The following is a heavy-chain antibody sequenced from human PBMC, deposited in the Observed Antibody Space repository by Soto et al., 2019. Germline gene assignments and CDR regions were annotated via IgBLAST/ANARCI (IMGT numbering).Heavy chain of an antibody. J-gene: IGHJ4*02. CDR1: GFSLSDHC. CDR3: AKEGPGPYYFDY. V-gene: IGHV3-74*01. CDR2: LCHDGTSA. Sequence: GGSLRLSCAASGFSLSDHCLHWVRQAPGKGLVWVSRLCHDGTSAIYSDSVKGRFSISRDSAKNTLYLQMNSLRAEDAALYYCAKEGPGPYYFDYWGQGTLVTVSS.